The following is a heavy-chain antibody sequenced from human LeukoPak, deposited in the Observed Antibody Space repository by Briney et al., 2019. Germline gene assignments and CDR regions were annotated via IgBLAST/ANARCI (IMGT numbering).Heavy chain of an antibody. CDR3: ARDLYRIVVVPHYFDY. V-gene: IGHV3-7*01. CDR1: GFTFSSYS. Sequence: PGGSLRLSCAASGFTFSSYSMNWVRQAPGKGLEWVAKINQDGSDKYYVDSVKGRFTISRDNAKNSLYLQMNSLRAEDTAVYYCARDLYRIVVVPHYFDYWGQGTLVTVSS. J-gene: IGHJ4*02. D-gene: IGHD3-22*01. CDR2: INQDGSDK.